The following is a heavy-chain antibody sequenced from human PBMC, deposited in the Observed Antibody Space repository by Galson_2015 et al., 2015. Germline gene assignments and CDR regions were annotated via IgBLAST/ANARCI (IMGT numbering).Heavy chain of an antibody. Sequence: SVKVSCKASGYTFTSYYMNWVRQAPGQGLEWMGIINPSGGSTSYAQKFQGRVTMTRDTSTSTVYMELSSLRSEDTAVYYCAREDIVREENELGLDYWGQGTLVTVSS. CDR1: GYTFTSYY. V-gene: IGHV1-46*01. J-gene: IGHJ4*02. CDR2: INPSGGST. D-gene: IGHD2-15*01. CDR3: AREDIVREENELGLDY.